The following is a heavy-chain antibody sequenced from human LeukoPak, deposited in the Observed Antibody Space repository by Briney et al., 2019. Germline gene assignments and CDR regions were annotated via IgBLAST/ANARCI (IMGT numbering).Heavy chain of an antibody. CDR3: AREGTYYDFWSGYSEYYFDY. CDR2: IYYSGST. J-gene: IGHJ4*02. Sequence: SQTLSLTCTVPGGSISSGDYYWSWIRQPPGKGLEWIGYIYYSGSTYYNPSLKSRVTISVDTSKNQFSLKLSSVTAADTAVYYCAREGTYYDFWSGYSEYYFDYWGQGTLVTVSS. CDR1: GGSISSGDYY. D-gene: IGHD3-3*01. V-gene: IGHV4-30-4*08.